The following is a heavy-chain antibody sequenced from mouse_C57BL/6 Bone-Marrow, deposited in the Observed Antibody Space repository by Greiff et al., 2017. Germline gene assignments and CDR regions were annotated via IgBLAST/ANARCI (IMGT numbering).Heavy chain of an antibody. J-gene: IGHJ4*01. D-gene: IGHD2-4*01. Sequence: VKLQESGAELVKPGASVTLSCKASGYTFTEYTIHWVKQRSGQGLEWIGWFYPGSGSIKYNEKFKDKATLTADKSSSTVYMELSRLTSEDAAVYFGARHANDSDVGYAMDYWGQGTSVTVSS. CDR2: FYPGSGSI. CDR3: ARHANDSDVGYAMDY. CDR1: GYTFTEYT. V-gene: IGHV1-62-2*01.